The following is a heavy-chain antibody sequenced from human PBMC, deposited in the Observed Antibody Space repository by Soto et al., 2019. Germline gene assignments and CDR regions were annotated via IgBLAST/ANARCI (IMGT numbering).Heavy chain of an antibody. D-gene: IGHD2-15*01. CDR3: AKEKIVAAKYYGMDV. V-gene: IGHV3-23*01. J-gene: IGHJ6*02. Sequence: EVQLLESGGGLVQPGGSLRLSCAASGFTFSSYAMNWVRQAPGKGLEWVSHISGNGGSTYYADSVKGRFTISRDNAKNTQYLQMNSLRAEDTAGYYCAKEKIVAAKYYGMDVWGQGTTVTVSS. CDR2: ISGNGGST. CDR1: GFTFSSYA.